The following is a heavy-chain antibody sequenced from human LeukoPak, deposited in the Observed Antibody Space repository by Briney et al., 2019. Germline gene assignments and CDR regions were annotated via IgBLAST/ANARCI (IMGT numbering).Heavy chain of an antibody. J-gene: IGHJ4*02. Sequence: GGSLRLSCAVSGITLSNYGMSWVRQAPGKGLEWVAGISDSGGSTNYADSVKGRFTISRDNPKDTLYLQMNSLRAEDAAVYFCARRGVVIRVILVGFHKEAFYFDSWGRGALVTVSS. CDR3: ARRGVVIRVILVGFHKEAFYFDS. CDR2: ISDSGGST. CDR1: GITLSNYG. D-gene: IGHD3-22*01. V-gene: IGHV3-23*01.